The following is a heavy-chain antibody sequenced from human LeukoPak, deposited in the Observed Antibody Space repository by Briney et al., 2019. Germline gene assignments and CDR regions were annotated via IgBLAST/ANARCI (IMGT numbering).Heavy chain of an antibody. CDR1: GFTFSSYG. CDR2: IRYDGSNK. J-gene: IGHJ4*02. V-gene: IGHV3-30*02. Sequence: GGSLRLSCAASGFTFSSYGMHWVRLAPGKGLEWVAFIRYDGSNKYYADSVKGRFTISRDNSKNTLYLQMNSLRAEDTAVYYCAKDPGGIAARRWLDYWGQGTLVTVSS. CDR3: AKDPGGIAARRWLDY. D-gene: IGHD6-6*01.